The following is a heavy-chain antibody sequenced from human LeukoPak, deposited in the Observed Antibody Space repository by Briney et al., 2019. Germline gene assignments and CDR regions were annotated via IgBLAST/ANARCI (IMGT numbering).Heavy chain of an antibody. CDR3: ARHTSMVRGVMKYYFDY. Sequence: PSETLSLTCTVSGGSISSSSYYWVWMPQPPGKGLEWIVSIYDSGSTYYNPSLKSRLTISVDTSKKQFSLRLNSVTAAATAVYYCARHTSMVRGVMKYYFDYWGQGTLATVSS. CDR2: IYDSGST. J-gene: IGHJ4*02. V-gene: IGHV4-39*01. CDR1: GGSISSSSYY. D-gene: IGHD3-10*01.